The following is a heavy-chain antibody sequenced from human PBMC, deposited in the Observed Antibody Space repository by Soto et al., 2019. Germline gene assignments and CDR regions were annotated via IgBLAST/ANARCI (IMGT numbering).Heavy chain of an antibody. D-gene: IGHD2-15*01. Sequence: EVQLLESGGGLVQPGGSLRLSCPASGFTFSSYAMSWVRQAPGKGLEWVSAISGSGGSTYYADSVKGRFTISRDNSKNTLYLQMNGLRAEDTAVYYCAKEGDCSGGSCYSDYYYGMDVWGQGTTVTVSS. CDR1: GFTFSSYA. J-gene: IGHJ6*02. CDR3: AKEGDCSGGSCYSDYYYGMDV. V-gene: IGHV3-23*01. CDR2: ISGSGGST.